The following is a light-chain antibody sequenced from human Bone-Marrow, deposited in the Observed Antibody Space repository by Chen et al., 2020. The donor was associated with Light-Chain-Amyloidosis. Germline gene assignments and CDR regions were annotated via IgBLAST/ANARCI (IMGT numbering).Light chain of an antibody. CDR2: DDS. J-gene: IGLJ3*02. CDR3: QVWDRSSERPV. CDR1: NIGNTS. V-gene: IGLV3-21*02. Sequence: SYVLTQPSSVSVAPGQTATIACGGNNIGNTSVNWYQQTPGQAPLLVVYDDSDRPSGIPERLSGTNSGNTATLTISRVEAGDEADYYCQVWDRSSERPVFGGGTKLTVL.